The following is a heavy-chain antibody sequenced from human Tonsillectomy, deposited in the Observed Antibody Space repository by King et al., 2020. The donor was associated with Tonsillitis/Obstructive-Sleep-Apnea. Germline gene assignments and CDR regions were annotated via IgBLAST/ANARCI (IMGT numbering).Heavy chain of an antibody. CDR3: ARDGYDSSGYYYYGMAV. V-gene: IGHV4-59*01. Sequence: LQLQESGPGLVKPSETLSLTCTVSGGSISSYYWSWIRQPPGKGLEWIGYINYSGSTNYNPSLKSRVTISVDTSKNQFSLKLSSVTAADTAVFYCARDGYDSSGYYYYGMAVWGHGTTVTVSS. D-gene: IGHD3-22*01. J-gene: IGHJ6*02. CDR1: GGSISSYY. CDR2: INYSGST.